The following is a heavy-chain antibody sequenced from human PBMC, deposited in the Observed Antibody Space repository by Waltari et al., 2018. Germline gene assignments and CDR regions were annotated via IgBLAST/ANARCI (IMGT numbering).Heavy chain of an antibody. V-gene: IGHV1-8*03. CDR3: ARGQDEAKDAFDI. D-gene: IGHD5-12*01. J-gene: IGHJ3*02. CDR2: MNPNSGNT. CDR1: GYTFTSYD. Sequence: QVQLVQSGAEVKKPGASVTVSCKGSGYTFTSYDINWVRQATGQGLEWMGWMNPNSGNTGYAQKFQGRVTITRNTSISTAYMELSSLRSEDTAVYYCARGQDEAKDAFDIWGQGTMVTVSS.